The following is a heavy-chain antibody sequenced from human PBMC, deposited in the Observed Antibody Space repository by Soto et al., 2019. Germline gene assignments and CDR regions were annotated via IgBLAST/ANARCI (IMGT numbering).Heavy chain of an antibody. Sequence: GGSLKISCKGSGYSFSTYWIAWVRQMPGKGLEWMGIIYPDDSDTRYSPSFQGQVSISADKSISTAYLQWSSLKASDTAMYYCARRRETTMAYDAYDLWGQGTMVTVSS. CDR1: GYSFSTYW. CDR2: IYPDDSDT. J-gene: IGHJ3*01. V-gene: IGHV5-51*01. CDR3: ARRRETTMAYDAYDL. D-gene: IGHD5-18*01.